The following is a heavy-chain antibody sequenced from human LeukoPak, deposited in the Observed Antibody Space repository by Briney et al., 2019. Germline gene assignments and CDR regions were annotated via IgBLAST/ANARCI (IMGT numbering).Heavy chain of an antibody. V-gene: IGHV3-49*04. CDR3: TRDNYYGSGSYQY. Sequence: PGGSLRLSCTASGFTFGDYAMSWVRQAPGKGLEWVGFIRSKAYGGTTEYAASVKGRFTISRDDSKSIAYLQMNSLKTEDTAVYYCTRDNYYGSGSYQYWGQEPWSPSPQ. CDR1: GFTFGDYA. CDR2: IRSKAYGGTT. J-gene: IGHJ4*01. D-gene: IGHD3-10*01.